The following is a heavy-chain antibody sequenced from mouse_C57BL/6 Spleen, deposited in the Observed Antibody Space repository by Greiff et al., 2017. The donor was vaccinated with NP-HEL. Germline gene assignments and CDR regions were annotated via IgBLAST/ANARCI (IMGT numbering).Heavy chain of an antibody. J-gene: IGHJ4*01. CDR1: GFTFSNYW. V-gene: IGHV6-3*01. D-gene: IGHD2-2*01. Sequence: EVQVVESGGGLVQPGGSMKLSCVASGFTFSNYWMNWVRQSPEKGLEWVDQIRLKSDNYATHYAESVKGRFTITREDSKSSGYLQMNNLGAEDTGIYYCSVYGYYYAMDYWGQGTSVTVSS. CDR2: IRLKSDNYAT. CDR3: SVYGYYYAMDY.